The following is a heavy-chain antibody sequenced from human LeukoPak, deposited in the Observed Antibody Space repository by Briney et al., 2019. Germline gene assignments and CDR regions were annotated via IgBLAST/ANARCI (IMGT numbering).Heavy chain of an antibody. V-gene: IGHV3-30-3*01. CDR2: ISYDGSNK. Sequence: PGGSLRLSCAASGFTFSSYAMHWVRQAPGKGLEWVAVISYDGSNKYYADSVKGRFTISRDNSKNTLYLQMNSLRAEDTAVYYCASDLPSYASPAAIPSYWGQGTLVTVSS. CDR1: GFTFSSYA. D-gene: IGHD2-2*02. J-gene: IGHJ4*02. CDR3: ASDLPSYASPAAIPSY.